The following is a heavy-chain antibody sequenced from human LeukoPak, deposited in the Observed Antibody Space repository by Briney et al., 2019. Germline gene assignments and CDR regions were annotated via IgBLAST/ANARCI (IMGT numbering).Heavy chain of an antibody. D-gene: IGHD5-24*01. J-gene: IGHJ6*02. Sequence: SETLPLTCAVYGGSFSGYYWSWIRQPPGKGLEWIGEINHSGSTNYNPSLKSRVTISVDTSKNQFSLKLSSVTAADTAVYYCARDNLYYYYYGMDVWGQGTTVTVSS. CDR3: ARDNLYYYYYGMDV. V-gene: IGHV4-34*01. CDR1: GGSFSGYY. CDR2: INHSGST.